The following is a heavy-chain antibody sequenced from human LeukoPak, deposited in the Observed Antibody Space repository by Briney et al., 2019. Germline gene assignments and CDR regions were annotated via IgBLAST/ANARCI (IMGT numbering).Heavy chain of an antibody. D-gene: IGHD3-10*01. CDR2: INPDGGGS. CDR3: ARGGSGVYYYGSGIPDY. V-gene: IGHV1-2*02. J-gene: IGHJ4*02. CDR1: GYTFTGYH. Sequence: GASVKVSCKASGYTFTGYHMHWVRQAPGQGLEWMGWINPDGGGSNYAQKFQGRVTMTRDTSISTAHMELSRLRSDDTAVYYCARGGSGVYYYGSGIPDYWGQGTLVTVSS.